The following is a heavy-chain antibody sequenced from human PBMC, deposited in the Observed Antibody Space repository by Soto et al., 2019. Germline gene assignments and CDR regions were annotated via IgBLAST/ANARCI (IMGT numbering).Heavy chain of an antibody. J-gene: IGHJ2*01. CDR2: ISSSSSYI. Sequence: GGSLGLSCASSGLTFSSYSMNCVRQAPRKGLVWVSSISSSSSYIYYADSVKGRFTISRDNAKNSLYLQMNSLRAEDTAVYYCARVGDRGYSYGRGYWYFDLWGRGTLVTVSS. V-gene: IGHV3-21*01. CDR1: GLTFSSYS. D-gene: IGHD5-18*01. CDR3: ARVGDRGYSYGRGYWYFDL.